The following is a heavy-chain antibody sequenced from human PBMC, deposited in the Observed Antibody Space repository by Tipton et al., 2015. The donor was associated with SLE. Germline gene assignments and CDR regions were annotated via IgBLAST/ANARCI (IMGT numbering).Heavy chain of an antibody. CDR1: GGSFGTYY. CDR2: IYTSGAT. V-gene: IGHV4-4*07. D-gene: IGHD2/OR15-2a*01. CDR3: ARVWLNNAFDI. J-gene: IGHJ3*02. Sequence: TLSLTCTVSGGSFGTYYWNWIRQPPGKGLEWIGRIYTSGATDDNPSLKSRVTMSVDMSKNQIFLKMTSVTAADSAVYFCARVWLNNAFDIWGQGTRVTVSS.